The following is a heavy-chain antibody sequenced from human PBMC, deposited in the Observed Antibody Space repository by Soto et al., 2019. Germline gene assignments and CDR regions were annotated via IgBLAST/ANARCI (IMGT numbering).Heavy chain of an antibody. J-gene: IGHJ4*02. D-gene: IGHD4-17*01. CDR3: AKISTTSYLEF. V-gene: IGHV3-72*01. CDR2: IRKKANRYTT. Sequence: GGSLRLSFAASGFTFSYHYMDWFRRVPEKGLEWVGRIRKKANRYTTQYAASVKGRFTISRDDSKDSMYLQMNSLKTEDTAVYVCAKISTTSYLEFWRQGTPVTVSS. CDR1: GFTFSYHY.